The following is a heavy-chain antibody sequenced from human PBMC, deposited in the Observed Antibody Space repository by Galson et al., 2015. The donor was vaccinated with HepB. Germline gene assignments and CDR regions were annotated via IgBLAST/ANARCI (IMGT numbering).Heavy chain of an antibody. CDR1: GFTFSSYA. CDR3: AKGSKSWYEGTYFAS. Sequence: SLRLSCAASGFTFSSYAMRWVRQVPGKGLEWVADISGSGSKKKFSDSVKGRFTISREKSNNTLYLQLSSLKPEDTAVYYCAKGSKSWYEGTYFASWGQGTLVTVSS. CDR2: ISGSGSKK. J-gene: IGHJ4*02. V-gene: IGHV3-23*05. D-gene: IGHD6-13*01.